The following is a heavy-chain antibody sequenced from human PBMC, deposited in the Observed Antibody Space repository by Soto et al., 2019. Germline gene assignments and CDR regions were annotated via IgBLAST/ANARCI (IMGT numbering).Heavy chain of an antibody. D-gene: IGHD2-8*01. CDR1: GFTFGTYA. CDR2: IYYDGSNR. CDR3: ARAFCTNGVCYHFFDY. J-gene: IGHJ4*01. V-gene: IGHV3-33*01. Sequence: GGYLRLSCAASGFTFGTYAMHWVRQAPGKGLEWVAVIYYDGSNRYYGDAVKGRFTISRDNSKSTLYLQMSSLRAEDTAVYYCARAFCTNGVCYHFFDYWGHGTLFTVSS.